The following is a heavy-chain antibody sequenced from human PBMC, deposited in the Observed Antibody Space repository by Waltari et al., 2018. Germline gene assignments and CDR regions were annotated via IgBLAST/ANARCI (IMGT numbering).Heavy chain of an antibody. CDR3: ARDPDQVDTAMASDY. CDR2: VIPSFGTA. V-gene: IGHV1-69*01. Sequence: QVQLVQSGAEVKKPGSSVKVSCKASGGTFSCYAISWVRQAPGQGIEWMGWVIPSFGTANYSHKLQGRVTMTADESTSTAYMELSSLRSEDTAVYYCARDPDQVDTAMASDYWGQGTLVTVSS. CDR1: GGTFSCYA. D-gene: IGHD5-18*01. J-gene: IGHJ4*02.